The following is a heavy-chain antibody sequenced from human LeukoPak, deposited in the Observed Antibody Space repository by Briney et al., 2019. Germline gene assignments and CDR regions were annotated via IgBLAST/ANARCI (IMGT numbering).Heavy chain of an antibody. CDR1: GFTFSDYY. CDR3: ARVRYYYDSRHWFDP. CDR2: ISSSGSTI. Sequence: GGSLRLSCTASGFTFSDYYMSWIRQAPGKGLEWVSYISSSGSTIYYADSVKGRFTISRDNAKNSLYLQMNSLRAEDTAVYYCARVRYYYDSRHWFDPWGQGTLVTVSS. V-gene: IGHV3-11*01. D-gene: IGHD3-22*01. J-gene: IGHJ5*02.